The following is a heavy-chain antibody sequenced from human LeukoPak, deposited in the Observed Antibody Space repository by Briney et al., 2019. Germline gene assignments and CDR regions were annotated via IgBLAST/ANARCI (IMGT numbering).Heavy chain of an antibody. Sequence: GASVKVSCKASGYTFTSYYMHWVRQAPGQGLEWMGWISAYNGNTNYAQKLQGRVTMTTDTSTSTAYMELRSLRSDDTAVYYCAREGGYYDSSGYYVNWFDPWGQGTLVTVSS. CDR3: AREGGYYDSSGYYVNWFDP. V-gene: IGHV1-18*04. CDR2: ISAYNGNT. CDR1: GYTFTSYY. D-gene: IGHD3-22*01. J-gene: IGHJ5*02.